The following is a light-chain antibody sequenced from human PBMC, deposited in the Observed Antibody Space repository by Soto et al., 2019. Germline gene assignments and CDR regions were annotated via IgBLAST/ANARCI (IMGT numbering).Light chain of an antibody. CDR2: DVS. CDR3: SSYTTSNTRQIV. V-gene: IGLV2-14*03. Sequence: QSVLTPPASVSGSPGQSITISCTGTSSDVVGYNYVSWYQHHPGKAPKLIIYDVSNRPSGVSIRFSGSKSDNTASLTISGLQPEDEADYHCSSYTTSNTRQIVFGTGTKVTVL. J-gene: IGLJ1*01. CDR1: SSDVVGYNY.